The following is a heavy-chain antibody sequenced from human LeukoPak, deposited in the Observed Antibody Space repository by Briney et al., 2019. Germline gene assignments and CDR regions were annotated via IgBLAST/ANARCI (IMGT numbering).Heavy chain of an antibody. CDR2: FYYSGST. CDR1: GGSISSGGYY. J-gene: IGHJ6*03. D-gene: IGHD3-9*01. CDR3: ARGRVDILTGYSTGGYYYYYMDV. Sequence: ASETLSLTCTVSGGSISSGGYYWSWIREHPGKGLEGIGYFYYSGSTYYHPSLKSRVTISVDTSKNQFSLKLSSVTAADTAVYYCARGRVDILTGYSTGGYYYYYMDVWGKGTTVTVSS. V-gene: IGHV4-31*03.